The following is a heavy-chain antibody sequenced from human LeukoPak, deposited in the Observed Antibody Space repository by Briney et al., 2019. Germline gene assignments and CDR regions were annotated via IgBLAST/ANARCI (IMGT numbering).Heavy chain of an antibody. J-gene: IGHJ4*02. Sequence: GGSLRLSCAASGFTFSTYAMTWVRQAPGKGLEWVSGINSNGDEIYYADSVRGRFTISRDKSNNALYLRMDRLRAEDTAVYYCANWIGSSSRDYWGQGTLVTVSS. CDR3: ANWIGSSSRDY. CDR2: INSNGDEI. CDR1: GFTFSTYA. V-gene: IGHV3-23*01. D-gene: IGHD6-6*01.